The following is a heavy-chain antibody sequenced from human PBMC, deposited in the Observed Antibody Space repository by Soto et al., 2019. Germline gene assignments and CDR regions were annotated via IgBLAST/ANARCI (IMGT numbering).Heavy chain of an antibody. Sequence: QVQLQESGPGLVKPSETLSLTCTVSGGSISSYYWSWIRQPPGKGLEWIGYIYYSGSTNYNPSTKSRVTISVDTSKNQFSVTLSSVTAADTAVYYGARGRIHLWYTFDYWGQGNLVTVSS. D-gene: IGHD5-18*01. V-gene: IGHV4-59*01. J-gene: IGHJ4*02. CDR3: ARGRIHLWYTFDY. CDR2: IYYSGST. CDR1: GGSISSYY.